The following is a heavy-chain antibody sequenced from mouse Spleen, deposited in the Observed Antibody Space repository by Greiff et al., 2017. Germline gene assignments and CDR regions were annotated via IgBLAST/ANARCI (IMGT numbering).Heavy chain of an antibody. V-gene: IGHV5-4*01. D-gene: IGHD2-5*01. J-gene: IGHJ3*01. Sequence: EVNLVESGGGLVKPGGSLKLSCAASGFTFSSYAMSWVRQTPEKRLEWVATISDGGSYTYYPDNVKGRFTISRDNAKNNLYLQMSHLKSEDTAMYYCARDSNYEFAYWGQGTLVTVSA. CDR3: ARDSNYEFAY. CDR2: ISDGGSYT. CDR1: GFTFSSYA.